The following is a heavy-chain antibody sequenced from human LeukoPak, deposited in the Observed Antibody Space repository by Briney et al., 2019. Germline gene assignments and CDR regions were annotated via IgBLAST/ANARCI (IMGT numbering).Heavy chain of an antibody. Sequence: SETLSLTCTVSGGSISSGGYYWSWIRQHPGTGLEWIGYIYYSGSTYYNPSLKSRVTISVDTSKNQFSLKLSSVTAADTAVYYCARDRYGSGSYSDYWGQGTLVTVSS. CDR2: IYYSGST. CDR1: GGSISSGGYY. CDR3: ARDRYGSGSYSDY. D-gene: IGHD3-10*01. J-gene: IGHJ4*02. V-gene: IGHV4-31*03.